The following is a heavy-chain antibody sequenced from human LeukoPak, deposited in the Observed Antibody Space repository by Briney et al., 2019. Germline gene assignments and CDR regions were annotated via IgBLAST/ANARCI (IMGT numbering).Heavy chain of an antibody. CDR2: INPSGGST. Sequence: GASVTVSCKASGYTFTTYYMHWVRQAPGQGLEWMGIINPSGGSTSYAQKFQGRVTMTRDTSTSTVYMELSSLRSEDTAVYYCARAVGSCSGGSCTNYYYGMDVWGQGTTVTVSS. J-gene: IGHJ6*02. CDR1: GYTFTTYY. D-gene: IGHD2-15*01. V-gene: IGHV1-46*01. CDR3: ARAVGSCSGGSCTNYYYGMDV.